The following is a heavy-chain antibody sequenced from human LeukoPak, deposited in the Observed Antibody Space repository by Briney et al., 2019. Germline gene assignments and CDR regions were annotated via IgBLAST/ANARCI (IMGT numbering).Heavy chain of an antibody. Sequence: ASVKVSCKASGYTFTSYGISWVRQAPGQGLEWMAWISAYNGNTNYAQKLQGRVTMTTDTSTSTAYMELRSLRSDDTAVYYCARLIGVGYSSSSNFDYWGQGTLVTVSS. CDR3: ARLIGVGYSSSSNFDY. CDR1: GYTFTSYG. V-gene: IGHV1-18*01. D-gene: IGHD6-6*01. J-gene: IGHJ4*02. CDR2: ISAYNGNT.